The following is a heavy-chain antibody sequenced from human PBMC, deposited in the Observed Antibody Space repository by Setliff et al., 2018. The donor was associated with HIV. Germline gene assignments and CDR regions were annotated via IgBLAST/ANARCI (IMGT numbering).Heavy chain of an antibody. D-gene: IGHD1-26*01. V-gene: IGHV1-3*01. CDR2: INAGNGDT. Sequence: GASVKVSCKASGYTFSNYVMQWVRQAPGQRLEWMGWINAGNGDTKYSQKFQGRVTITTDTSASTAYMELNSLSSEDTAVYYCASAIVGLGYNFFSVDVWGKGTTVTVSS. CDR1: GYTFSNYV. CDR3: ASAIVGLGYNFFSVDV. J-gene: IGHJ6*04.